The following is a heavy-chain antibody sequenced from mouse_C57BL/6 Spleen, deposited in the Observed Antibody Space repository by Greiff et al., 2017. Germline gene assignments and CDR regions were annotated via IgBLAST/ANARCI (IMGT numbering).Heavy chain of an antibody. D-gene: IGHD2-10*01. J-gene: IGHJ2*01. CDR3: ARQVPYLYYFDY. V-gene: IGHV5-9*01. Sequence: GKLVESGGGLVKPGGSLKLSCAASGFTFSSYTMSWVRQTTEKRLEWVATISGGGGNTYYPDSVKGRFTISRDNAKNTLYLQMSSLRSEDTALYYCARQVPYLYYFDYWGQGTTLTVSS. CDR1: GFTFSSYT. CDR2: ISGGGGNT.